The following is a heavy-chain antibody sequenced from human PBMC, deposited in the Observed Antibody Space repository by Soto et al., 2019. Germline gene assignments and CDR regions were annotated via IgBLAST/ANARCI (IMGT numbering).Heavy chain of an antibody. V-gene: IGHV4-59*12. Sequence: SETLSLTCTVSGGSISSYYWSWIRQPPGKGLEWIGYIYHSGSTNYNPSLKSRVTISVDASKNQFSLKLTSVTAADTAVYYCARDKITGLFDYWGQGTLVTVSS. CDR1: GGSISSYY. D-gene: IGHD2-8*02. CDR3: ARDKITGLFDY. J-gene: IGHJ4*02. CDR2: IYHSGST.